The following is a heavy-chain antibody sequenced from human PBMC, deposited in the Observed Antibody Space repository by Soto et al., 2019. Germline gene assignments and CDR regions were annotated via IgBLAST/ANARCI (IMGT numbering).Heavy chain of an antibody. CDR1: GFTFSSYA. D-gene: IGHD2-15*01. V-gene: IGHV3-23*01. CDR3: AKDRIVVVVDAQEAVDY. J-gene: IGHJ4*02. CDR2: ISGSGGST. Sequence: EVQLLESGGGLVQPGGSLRLSCAASGFTFSSYAMSWVRQAPGKGLEWVSAISGSGGSTYYADSVKGRFTISRDNSKNTLYLQMTSLRAEDTAVNYCAKDRIVVVVDAQEAVDYWGQGTLVNVSS.